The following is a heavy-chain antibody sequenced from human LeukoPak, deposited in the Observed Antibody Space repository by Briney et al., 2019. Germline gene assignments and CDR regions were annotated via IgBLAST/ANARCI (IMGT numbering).Heavy chain of an antibody. CDR2: IDPSVGTT. CDR1: GYTLSSYY. CDR3: ARSADYGAADY. Sequence: ASVNVSCKASGYTLSSYYIHWVRQAPGQGLEWMGIIDPSVGTTTYAQKFQGRVTMTRDASTSTVYMELSSLRSEDTAVYYCARSADYGAADYWGQGSLVTVSS. J-gene: IGHJ4*02. V-gene: IGHV1-46*01. D-gene: IGHD4-17*01.